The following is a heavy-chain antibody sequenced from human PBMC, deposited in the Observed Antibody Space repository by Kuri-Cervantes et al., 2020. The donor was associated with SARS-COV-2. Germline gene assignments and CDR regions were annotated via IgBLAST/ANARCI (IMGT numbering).Heavy chain of an antibody. CDR3: ARIVGNDAFDI. J-gene: IGHJ3*02. CDR1: GYSISSGYY. CDR2: IYHSGST. D-gene: IGHD2-21*01. V-gene: IGHV4-38-2*02. Sequence: ESLKISCTVSGYSISSGYYWGWIRQPPGKGLEWIGSIYHSGSTYYNPSLKSRVTISVDTSKNQFSLKLSSATAADTAVYYCARIVGNDAFDIWGQGTMVTVSS.